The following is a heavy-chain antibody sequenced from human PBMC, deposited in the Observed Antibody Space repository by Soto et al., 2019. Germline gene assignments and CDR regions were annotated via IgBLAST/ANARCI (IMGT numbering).Heavy chain of an antibody. V-gene: IGHV3-23*01. J-gene: IGHJ3*02. CDR3: RGEYYYDSSGYFDAFDI. CDR1: GFTFSSYA. Sequence: GGSLRLSCAASGFTFSSYAMSWVRQAPGKGLEWVSAISGSGGSSYYADSVKGRFTISRDNSKNTLYLQMNSLRAEDTAVYYCRGEYYYDSSGYFDAFDIWGQGTMVTVSS. D-gene: IGHD3-22*01. CDR2: ISGSGGSS.